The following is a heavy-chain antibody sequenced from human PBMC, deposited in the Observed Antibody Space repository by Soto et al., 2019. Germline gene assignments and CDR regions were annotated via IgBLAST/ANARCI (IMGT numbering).Heavy chain of an antibody. J-gene: IGHJ2*01. Sequence: QVQLQESGPGLVKPSQTLSLTCTVSGGSISSGGYCWSWIRQHPGKGLEWIGYIYYSGSTYYNPSLKTRVTISVDTSKNQFSLKLSSVTAADTAVYYCARDYGGARYFDLWGRGTLVTVSS. V-gene: IGHV4-31*03. CDR3: ARDYGGARYFDL. CDR1: GGSISSGGYC. CDR2: IYYSGST. D-gene: IGHD3-16*01.